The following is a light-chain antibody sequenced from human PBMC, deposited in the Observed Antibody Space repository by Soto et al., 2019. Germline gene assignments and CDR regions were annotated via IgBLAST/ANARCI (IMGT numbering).Light chain of an antibody. CDR1: QSVSNN. J-gene: IGKJ1*01. Sequence: EIVMTQSPATLSVSPGERATLSCRASQSVSNNLAWYQKKPGQAPRLLIYGASTRATGIPARFSGGGSGTEFTLTISSLQSEDFATYYCQQSYSIPLTFGQGTKVEIK. CDR3: QQSYSIPLT. V-gene: IGKV3-15*01. CDR2: GAS.